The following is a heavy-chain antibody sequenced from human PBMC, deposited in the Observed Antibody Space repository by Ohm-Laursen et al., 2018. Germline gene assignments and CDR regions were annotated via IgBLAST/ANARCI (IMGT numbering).Heavy chain of an antibody. D-gene: IGHD6-6*01. J-gene: IGHJ2*01. V-gene: IGHV4-4*07. CDR1: NDSFDEAF. CDR3: ARVRSSTDWYFDP. CDR2: VFPVGAT. Sequence: GTLSLTCTVSNDSFDEAFWSWIRQPAGKGLEWIGRVFPVGATNYNPSLKGRLTMSINRSKKQFSLRLTSVTAADTAVYYCARVRSSTDWYFDPWGRGALVTVSS.